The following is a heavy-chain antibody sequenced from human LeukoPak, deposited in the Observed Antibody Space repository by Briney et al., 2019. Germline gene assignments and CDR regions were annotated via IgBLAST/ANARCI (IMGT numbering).Heavy chain of an antibody. Sequence: SQTLSLTCAISGDSVSNNGAAWYWIRQSPSRGLEWLGRTYYRSKWYNDYAVSVKSRITINPDTSKNQFSLLLNSVTPEDTAVYYCARASYYGSGSYYSLPYYYYYGMDVWGQGTTVTVSS. V-gene: IGHV6-1*01. CDR3: ARASYYGSGSYYSLPYYYYYGMDV. CDR2: TYYRSKWYN. D-gene: IGHD3-10*01. J-gene: IGHJ6*02. CDR1: GDSVSNNGAA.